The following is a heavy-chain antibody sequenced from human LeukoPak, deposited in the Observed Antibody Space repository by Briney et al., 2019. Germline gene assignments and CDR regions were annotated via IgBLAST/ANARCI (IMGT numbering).Heavy chain of an antibody. CDR1: GGSISSHY. V-gene: IGHV4-59*11. J-gene: IGHJ4*02. CDR2: IYYSGST. CDR3: TRAGSGWSFDY. D-gene: IGHD6-19*01. Sequence: KPSETLSLTCTVSGGSISSHYWSWIRKPPGKGLEWIGYIYYSGSTNYNPSLKSRVTISVDTSKNQFSLRLSSVTAADTAVYYCTRAGSGWSFDYWGQGTLVTVSS.